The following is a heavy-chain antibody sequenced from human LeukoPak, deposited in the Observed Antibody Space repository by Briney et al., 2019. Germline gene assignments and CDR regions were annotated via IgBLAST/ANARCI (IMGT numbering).Heavy chain of an antibody. Sequence: ASVKVSCKASGYTFTCYGISWVRQAPGQRLEWMGWINAGNGNTKYSQKFQGRVTITRDTSASTAYMELSSLRSEDTAVYYCARSHLLVVPAAIYYYYYGMDVWGQGTTVTVSS. V-gene: IGHV1-3*01. CDR2: INAGNGNT. CDR3: ARSHLLVVPAAIYYYYYGMDV. CDR1: GYTFTCYG. J-gene: IGHJ6*02. D-gene: IGHD2-2*01.